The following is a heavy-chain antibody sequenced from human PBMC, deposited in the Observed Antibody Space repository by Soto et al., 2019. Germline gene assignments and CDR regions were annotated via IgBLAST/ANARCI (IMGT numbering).Heavy chain of an antibody. CDR2: ISAYNGNT. J-gene: IGHJ5*02. Sequence: GASVKVSCKASGYTFTSYGISWVRQAPGQGLEWMGWISAYNGNTNYAQKLQGRVTMTTDTSTSTAYMELRSLRSDDTAVYYCARDRITMIVVVIKGQGNWFDPWGQGTLVTVSS. CDR3: ARDRITMIVVVIKGQGNWFDP. V-gene: IGHV1-18*01. CDR1: GYTFTSYG. D-gene: IGHD3-22*01.